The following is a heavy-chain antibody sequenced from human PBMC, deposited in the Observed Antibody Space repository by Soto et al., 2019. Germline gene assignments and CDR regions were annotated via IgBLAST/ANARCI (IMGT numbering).Heavy chain of an antibody. CDR2: IRSIGVDT. Sequence: EVQLLESGGGFVQPGESLRLSCATSGFTFDNYAMTWVRQAPGKGLEWVSAIRSIGVDTYYADSVKGRFTISRDNSKNTLYLQMNSLRAEDTAVYYWAKGSTNWFPYYSDYWGQGTLVTVSS. CDR3: AKGSTNWFPYYSDY. V-gene: IGHV3-23*01. CDR1: GFTFDNYA. D-gene: IGHD6-13*01. J-gene: IGHJ4*02.